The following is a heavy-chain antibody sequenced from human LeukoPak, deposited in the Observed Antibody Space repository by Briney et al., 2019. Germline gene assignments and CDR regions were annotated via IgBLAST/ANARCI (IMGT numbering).Heavy chain of an antibody. D-gene: IGHD3-10*01. CDR3: ARVGDHYHWYLDL. Sequence: PGGSLRLSCAAPGFTVGTKYMNWVRQSQGKGLEWVSILYSGGDTYYADSVKGRFTISRDNSRNTLSLQMNSLRVEDTAIYYCARVGDHYHWYLDLWRRGTLVTVSS. CDR2: LYSGGDT. J-gene: IGHJ2*01. CDR1: GFTVGTKY. V-gene: IGHV3-53*01.